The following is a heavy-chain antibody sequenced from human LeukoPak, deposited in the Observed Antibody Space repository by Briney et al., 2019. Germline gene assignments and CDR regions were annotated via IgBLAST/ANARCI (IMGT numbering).Heavy chain of an antibody. CDR2: IKEDGSET. CDR1: GFTFSTYW. D-gene: IGHD1-14*01. V-gene: IGHV3-7*01. CDR3: ARDSFETDIDY. Sequence: GGSLRLSRAVSGFTFSTYWMSWVRQAPGKGLEWVANIKEDGSETYYVNSLKGRFTISRDNVKKSLYLQINSLRADDSAVYYCARDSFETDIDYWGQGTLVTVSS. J-gene: IGHJ4*02.